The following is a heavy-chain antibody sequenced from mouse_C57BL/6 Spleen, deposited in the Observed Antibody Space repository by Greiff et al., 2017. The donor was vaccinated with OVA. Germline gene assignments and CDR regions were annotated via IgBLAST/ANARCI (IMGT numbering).Heavy chain of an antibody. D-gene: IGHD2-3*01. J-gene: IGHJ4*01. Sequence: QVQLQQPGAELVKPGASVKLSCKASGYTFTSYWMHWVKQRPGQGLEWIGMIHPNSGSTNYNEKFKSKATLTVDKSSSTAYMQLSSLTSEDSAVYYCARSGYDGYYDQSYWGQGTSVTVSS. V-gene: IGHV1-64*01. CDR2: IHPNSGST. CDR1: GYTFTSYW. CDR3: ARSGYDGYYDQSY.